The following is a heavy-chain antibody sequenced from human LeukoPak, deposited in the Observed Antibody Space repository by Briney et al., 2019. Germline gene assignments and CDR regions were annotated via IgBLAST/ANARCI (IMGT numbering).Heavy chain of an antibody. CDR1: GASLNDYY. V-gene: IGHV4-59*12. Sequence: SETLSLTCTVSGASLNDYYWSWIRQPPGKALEWIGFIHSSGSANSNPSLTSRVTISIGTSKNQFSLNLRSLTAADTAVYFCASGAADGYNFGFDYWGQGTLAAVSS. CDR3: ASGAADGYNFGFDY. D-gene: IGHD5-24*01. J-gene: IGHJ4*02. CDR2: IHSSGSA.